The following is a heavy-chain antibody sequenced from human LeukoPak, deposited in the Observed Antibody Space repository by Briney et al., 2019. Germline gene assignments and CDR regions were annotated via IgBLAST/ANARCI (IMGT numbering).Heavy chain of an antibody. CDR1: GFTFSNYW. Sequence: GSLRLSCVASGFTFSNYWMQWVRQVPGKGLVWVSRLNGDGTNIIYADSVKGRFTISRDNAENTLYLQMNSLRAEDTALYYCARSQSGVFDVWGQGTMVTVSS. V-gene: IGHV3-74*01. D-gene: IGHD2-8*01. CDR2: LNGDGTNI. J-gene: IGHJ3*01. CDR3: ARSQSGVFDV.